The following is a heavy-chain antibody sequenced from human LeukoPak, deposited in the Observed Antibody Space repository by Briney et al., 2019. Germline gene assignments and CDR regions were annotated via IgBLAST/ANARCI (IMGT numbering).Heavy chain of an antibody. Sequence: ASVKVSCKASGYTFTSYGISWVRQAPGQGLEWMGWINPYSGGTNYAQKFQGRVTMTRDTSISTAYMELSRLKSDDTAVYYCARDRQGSIVYGMDVWGQGTTVTVSS. J-gene: IGHJ6*02. D-gene: IGHD6-13*01. CDR3: ARDRQGSIVYGMDV. CDR2: INPYSGGT. V-gene: IGHV1-2*02. CDR1: GYTFTSYG.